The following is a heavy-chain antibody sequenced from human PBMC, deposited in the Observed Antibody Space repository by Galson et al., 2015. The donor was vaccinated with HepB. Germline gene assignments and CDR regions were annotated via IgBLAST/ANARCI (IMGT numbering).Heavy chain of an antibody. CDR1: GFTFSSYS. D-gene: IGHD2-2*02. Sequence: SLRLSCAASGFTFSSYSMNWVRQASGKGLEWVSYISSSSSTIYYADSVKGRFTISRDNAKNSLYLQMNSLRDEDTAVYYCARREFVVVPAAIPSYYYYGMDVWGQGTTVTVSS. CDR2: ISSSSSTI. CDR3: ARREFVVVPAAIPSYYYYGMDV. V-gene: IGHV3-48*02. J-gene: IGHJ6*02.